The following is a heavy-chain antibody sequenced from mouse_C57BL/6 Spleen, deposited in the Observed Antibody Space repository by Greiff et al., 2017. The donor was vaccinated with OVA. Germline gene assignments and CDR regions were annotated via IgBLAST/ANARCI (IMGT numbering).Heavy chain of an antibody. D-gene: IGHD2-3*01. Sequence: VQLQQSGPELVKPGASVKMSCKASGYTFSDNNMHWVKQSHGKSLEWIGYINPNNGGISYNQKFKGRATLTVNKSSSTAYMELRSLTSEDSAVYYCARWLLRWYYFDYWGQGTTLTVSS. CDR3: ARWLLRWYYFDY. CDR2: INPNNGGI. CDR1: GYTFSDNN. V-gene: IGHV1-22*01. J-gene: IGHJ2*01.